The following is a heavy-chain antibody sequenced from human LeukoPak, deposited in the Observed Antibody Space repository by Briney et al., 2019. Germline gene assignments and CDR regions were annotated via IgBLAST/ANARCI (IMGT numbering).Heavy chain of an antibody. CDR1: GYTFTSYD. CDR3: ARVVVPAAETYYMDV. D-gene: IGHD2-2*01. Sequence: ASVKVSCKASGYTFTSYDINWVRQATGQGLEWMGWISAYNGNTNYAQKLQGRVTMTTDTSTSTAYMELRSLRSDDTAVYYCARVVVPAAETYYMDVWGKGTTVTVSS. V-gene: IGHV1-18*01. CDR2: ISAYNGNT. J-gene: IGHJ6*03.